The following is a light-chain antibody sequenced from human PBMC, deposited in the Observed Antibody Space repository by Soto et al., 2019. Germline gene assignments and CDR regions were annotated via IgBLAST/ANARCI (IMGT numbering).Light chain of an antibody. J-gene: IGKJ4*01. CDR3: QQYGRSPPT. Sequence: EIVLTQSPGTLSLSPGERATLSCRASQSVSKNFLAWYQQKPGQAPRLLISGASNRAPGIPDRFTGSWSGTDFSLSIARLEPEDLAVYVSQQYGRSPPTFGGGTKVAIK. CDR2: GAS. V-gene: IGKV3-20*01. CDR1: QSVSKNF.